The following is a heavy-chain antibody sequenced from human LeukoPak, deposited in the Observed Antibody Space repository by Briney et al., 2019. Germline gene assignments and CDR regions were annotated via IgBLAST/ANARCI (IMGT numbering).Heavy chain of an antibody. D-gene: IGHD1-1*01. Sequence: SETLSLTCTVSGDSISPYYWSWIRQPPGKGLEWIGYIYYSGSTNYNPSLKSRVTISVDTSKNQFSLKLSSVTAADTAVYYCARLDPYNWFDPWGQGTLVTVSS. CDR2: IYYSGST. J-gene: IGHJ5*02. CDR3: ARLDPYNWFDP. V-gene: IGHV4-59*01. CDR1: GDSISPYY.